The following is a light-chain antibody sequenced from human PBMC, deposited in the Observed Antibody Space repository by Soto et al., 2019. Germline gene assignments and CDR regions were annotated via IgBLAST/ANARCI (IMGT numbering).Light chain of an antibody. CDR1: SSNSGAGYD. CDR3: QSYDSSLRGLV. J-gene: IGLJ2*01. V-gene: IGLV1-40*01. Sequence: QSVLTQPPSVSGAPGQRVTISCPGSSSNSGAGYDVHWYQQLPGTAPKLLIYGNSNRPSGVPDRFSGSKSGTSASLAITGLQAEDEADYYCQSYDSSLRGLVFGGGTKVTVL. CDR2: GNS.